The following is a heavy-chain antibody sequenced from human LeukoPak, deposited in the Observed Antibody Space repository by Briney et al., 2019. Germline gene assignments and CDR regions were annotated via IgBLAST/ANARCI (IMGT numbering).Heavy chain of an antibody. CDR1: GFTFSSYA. V-gene: IGHV3-30-3*01. D-gene: IGHD3-3*01. CDR2: ISYDGSNK. J-gene: IGHJ4*02. CDR3: ARDGPLYYDFWSGYYGY. Sequence: GGSLRLSCAASGFTFSSYAMHWVRQAPGKGPEWVAVISYDGSNKYYADSVKGRFTISRDNSKNTLYLQMNSLRAEDTAVYYCARDGPLYYDFWSGYYGYWGQGTLVTVSS.